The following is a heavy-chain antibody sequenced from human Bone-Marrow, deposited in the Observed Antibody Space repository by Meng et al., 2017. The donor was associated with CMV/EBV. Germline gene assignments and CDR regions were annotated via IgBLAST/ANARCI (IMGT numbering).Heavy chain of an antibody. D-gene: IGHD3-3*01. CDR2: INPNSGGT. V-gene: IGHV1-2*02. Sequence: ASVKVSCKASGYTFTGYYMHWVRQAPGQGLEWMGWINPNSGGTNYAQKFQGRVTMTRDTSISTAYMELSRLRSDDTAVYYCARGVAVLRFLEWFRWFDPWGQGTLVTVSS. CDR3: ARGVAVLRFLEWFRWFDP. CDR1: GYTFTGYY. J-gene: IGHJ5*02.